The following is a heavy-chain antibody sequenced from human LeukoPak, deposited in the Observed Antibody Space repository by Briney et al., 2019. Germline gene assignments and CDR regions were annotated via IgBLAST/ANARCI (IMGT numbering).Heavy chain of an antibody. CDR1: GFTFSDYY. CDR2: ISSSGSTI. CDR3: ARDLGDYGDYPSPYYFDY. J-gene: IGHJ4*02. V-gene: IGHV3-11*04. D-gene: IGHD4-17*01. Sequence: GGSLRLSCAASGFTFSDYYMSWIRQAPGKGLEWVSYISSSGSTIYYADSVKGRFTISRDNAKNSLYLQMNSLRDEDTAVYYCARDLGDYGDYPSPYYFDYWGQGTLVTVSS.